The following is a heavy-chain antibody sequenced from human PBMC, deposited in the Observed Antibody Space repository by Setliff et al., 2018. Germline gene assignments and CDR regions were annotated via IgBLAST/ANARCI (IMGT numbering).Heavy chain of an antibody. Sequence: PGGSLRLSCAASGLTFSIYSMNWVRQAPGKGLEWIAYISSGSNSIYHADSVMGRFTISRDNARNSLYLQMNGLRPEDTAVYYCAKSGGDHCCPLYHHYYMDVWGTGTTVTVSS. D-gene: IGHD2-21*02. CDR2: ISSGSNSI. CDR1: GLTFSIYS. J-gene: IGHJ6*03. V-gene: IGHV3-48*01. CDR3: AKSGGDHCCPLYHHYYMDV.